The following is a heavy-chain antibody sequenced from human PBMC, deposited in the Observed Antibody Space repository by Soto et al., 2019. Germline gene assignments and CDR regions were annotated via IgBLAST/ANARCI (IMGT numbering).Heavy chain of an antibody. CDR1: GVSVRGYY. CDR3: AGHNCGGDCYSRFFQH. CDR2: IYYSGST. J-gene: IGHJ1*01. V-gene: IGHV4-59*02. D-gene: IGHD2-21*02. Sequence: PSETLSLTCNVSGVSVRGYYWSWIRQPPGKGLEWIGYIYYSGSTNYNPSLKSRVTISVDTSKNQFSLKLTSVTAADTARYFCAGHNCGGDCYSRFFQHWRQGTVVTVS.